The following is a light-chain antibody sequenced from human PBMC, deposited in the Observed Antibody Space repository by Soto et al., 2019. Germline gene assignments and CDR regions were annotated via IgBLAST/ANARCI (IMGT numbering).Light chain of an antibody. CDR2: GAA. J-gene: IGKJ1*01. CDR1: QRVSSSY. V-gene: IGKV3-20*01. CDR3: QQYGSSPRP. Sequence: EIVLTQSPGPLSLSPGERATLSCRASQRVSSSYLACYQQKPGQAPSLLIYGAATSATGIRDRLSGSGSGTDFTLTISRLEPEDFEVYSCQQYGSSPRPFGQGTKVDIK.